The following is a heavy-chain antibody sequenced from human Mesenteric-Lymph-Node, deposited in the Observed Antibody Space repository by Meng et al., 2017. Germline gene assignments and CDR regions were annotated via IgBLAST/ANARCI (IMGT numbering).Heavy chain of an antibody. CDR1: GYSFTGYY. CDR2: INPXSXGX. D-gene: IGHD6-19*01. J-gene: IGHJ4*02. Sequence: QVQLVQSGAEVKNPGASVRVSCKASGYSFTGYYMHWVRQAPGQGLEWMGWINPXSXGXXYAQKXXGWVTMXRDTSXXTAYMQXXRLRSDDTAVYYXARGSQWLYAFDYWGQGTLVTVSS. CDR3: ARGSQWLYAFDY. V-gene: IGHV1-2*04.